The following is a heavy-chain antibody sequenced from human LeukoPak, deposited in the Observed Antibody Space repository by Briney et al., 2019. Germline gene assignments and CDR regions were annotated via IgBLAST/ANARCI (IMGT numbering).Heavy chain of an antibody. V-gene: IGHV3-30*18. CDR3: AKDQSGRIDY. CDR1: GFTFSSYG. Sequence: GGSLRPSCAASGFTFSSYGMHWVRQAPGKGLEWVAVISYDGSNKYYADSVKGRFTISRDNSKNTLYLQMNSLRAEDTAVYYCAKDQSGRIDYWGQGTLVTVSS. CDR2: ISYDGSNK. D-gene: IGHD1-1*01. J-gene: IGHJ4*02.